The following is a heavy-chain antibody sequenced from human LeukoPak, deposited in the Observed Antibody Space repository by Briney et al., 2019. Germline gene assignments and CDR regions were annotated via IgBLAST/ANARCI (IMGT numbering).Heavy chain of an antibody. CDR1: GFIFRSSW. V-gene: IGHV3-74*01. D-gene: IGHD1-1*01. Sequence: PGGSLRLSCAASGFIFRSSWMHWVRQAPGKGLVWVSRITGDGSITTYADSVKGRFTISRDNAKNTLYLQMNGLRAEDTAVYYCARAPLHDEGYWGQGTLVTVSS. CDR2: ITGDGSIT. J-gene: IGHJ4*02. CDR3: ARAPLHDEGY.